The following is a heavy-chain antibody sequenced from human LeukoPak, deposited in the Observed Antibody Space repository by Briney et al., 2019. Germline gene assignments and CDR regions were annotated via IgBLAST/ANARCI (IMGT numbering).Heavy chain of an antibody. V-gene: IGHV3-23*01. Sequence: GGSLRLSCAASGFTFSSYSMNWVRQAPGKGLEWVSAISGSGGSTYYADSVKGRFTISRDNSKNTLYLQMNSLRAEDTAVYYCAKDIIWSGYYRGFDYWGQGTLVTVSS. CDR2: ISGSGGST. CDR1: GFTFSSYS. CDR3: AKDIIWSGYYRGFDY. D-gene: IGHD3-3*01. J-gene: IGHJ4*02.